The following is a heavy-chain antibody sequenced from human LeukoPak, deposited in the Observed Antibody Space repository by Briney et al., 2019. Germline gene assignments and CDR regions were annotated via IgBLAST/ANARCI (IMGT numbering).Heavy chain of an antibody. CDR2: ISYDGSNE. J-gene: IGHJ4*02. Sequence: PGGSLRLSCAASGFTFSSYVMHWVRQAPGKGLEWVAIISYDGSNEYYADSVKGRFTISRDDPHNTLYLQMNSLRAEDTAVYFCARGGVDYYGSGTYYLMYYFDYWGQGALVTVSS. D-gene: IGHD3-10*01. V-gene: IGHV3-30*04. CDR3: ARGGVDYYGSGTYYLMYYFDY. CDR1: GFTFSSYV.